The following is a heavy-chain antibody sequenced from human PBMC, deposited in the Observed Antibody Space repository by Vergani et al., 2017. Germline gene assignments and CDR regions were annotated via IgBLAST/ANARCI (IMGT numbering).Heavy chain of an antibody. D-gene: IGHD4-11*01. CDR2: IGVSDKSI. CDR3: VRDPDYSPFDS. Sequence: DVRLVESWGGVVPPGGSLRLSCAASGFTFSAYSMNWVRQTPGKGLEWISYIGVSDKSIYYADSVMVRFAISRDNARNLLFLQMNSLRADDSSLYFCVRDPDYSPFDSWGQGTLVTVS. J-gene: IGHJ4*02. V-gene: IGHV3-48*01. CDR1: GFTFSAYS.